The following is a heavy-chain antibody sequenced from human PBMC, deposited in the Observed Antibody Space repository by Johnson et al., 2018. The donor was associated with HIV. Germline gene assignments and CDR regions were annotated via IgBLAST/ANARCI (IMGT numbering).Heavy chain of an antibody. CDR1: GFTFSSYA. CDR2: ISYDGSNK. CDR3: ARDHAFDI. Sequence: QVQLLESGGGVVQPGRSLRLSCAASGFTFSSYAMHWVRQAPGKGLEWVALISYDGSNKYYADSVKGRFTISGDNSKNTLYLQMNSLRAEDTAVYYCARDHAFDIWGQGTMVTVSS. J-gene: IGHJ3*02. V-gene: IGHV3-30-3*01.